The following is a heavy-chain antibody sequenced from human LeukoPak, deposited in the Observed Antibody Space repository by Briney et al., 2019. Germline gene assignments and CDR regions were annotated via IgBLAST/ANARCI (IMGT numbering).Heavy chain of an antibody. Sequence: SETLSLTCTVSGGSISDSYWSWIRQPLGKGLEWIGKIHDSGITNYNPSLKSRVTFSVDTSKKQFSLNLNSVTAADTAVYYCARGGYMSNWFEHWGQGTPVTVSS. V-gene: IGHV4-59*01. CDR2: IHDSGIT. D-gene: IGHD5-12*01. CDR1: GGSISDSY. J-gene: IGHJ5*02. CDR3: ARGGYMSNWFEH.